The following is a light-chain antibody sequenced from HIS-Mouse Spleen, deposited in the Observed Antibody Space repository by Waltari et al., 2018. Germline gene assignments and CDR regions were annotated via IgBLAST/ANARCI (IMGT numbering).Light chain of an antibody. J-gene: IGLJ2*01. V-gene: IGLV2-23*03. CDR2: EGS. CDR3: CSYAGSSTFVVV. Sequence: QSALTQPASVSGSPGQSITISCTGTSRDVGSYNLVYCYQQHPGKAPKLMIYEGSKRPSGVSNRFSGSKSGNTASLTISGLQAEDEADYYCCSYAGSSTFVVVFGGGTKLTVL. CDR1: SRDVGSYNL.